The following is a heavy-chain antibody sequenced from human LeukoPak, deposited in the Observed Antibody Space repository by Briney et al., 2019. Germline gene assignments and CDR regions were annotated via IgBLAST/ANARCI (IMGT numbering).Heavy chain of an antibody. CDR3: AKDIGSYYDY. J-gene: IGHJ4*02. D-gene: IGHD3-10*01. CDR2: IQYDGSKK. V-gene: IGHV3-30*02. Sequence: GGSLRLSCAASGFTFDDYGMHWVRQAPGKGLEWVTFIQYDGSKKYYADSVKGRFTISRDNSKNTLYLEMNSLRAEDTAVYYCAKDIGSYYDYWGQGILVTVSS. CDR1: GFTFDDYG.